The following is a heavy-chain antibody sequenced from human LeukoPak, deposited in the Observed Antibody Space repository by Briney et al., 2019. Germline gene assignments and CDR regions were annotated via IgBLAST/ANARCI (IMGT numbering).Heavy chain of an antibody. CDR2: IKQDGSEK. CDR1: GFSVSDYW. Sequence: GGSLRLSCAASGFSVSDYWMTWVRQALGKGLEWVANIKQDGSEKTYVDSVKGRFTISRDNAKNSLYLQMNSLRVEDTAMYYCVRDGGTDWYDPWGQGTLVTVFS. J-gene: IGHJ5*02. D-gene: IGHD3-16*01. CDR3: VRDGGTDWYDP. V-gene: IGHV3-7*01.